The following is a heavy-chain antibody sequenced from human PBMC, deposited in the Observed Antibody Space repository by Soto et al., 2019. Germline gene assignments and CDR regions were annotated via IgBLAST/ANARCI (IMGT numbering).Heavy chain of an antibody. V-gene: IGHV4-39*01. CDR3: AYEMGWLSQLFAP. D-gene: IGHD3-3*01. CDR1: GGSISSSTDY. J-gene: IGHJ5*02. Sequence: SETLCLTCAVSGGSISSSTDYWAWIRQPPGKALEWIGSVYYSGSTYYNPSLNSRVTISVDTSKNQFSLRLSSVTAADTAVYYCAYEMGWLSQLFAPWGQGTLVTVSS. CDR2: VYYSGST.